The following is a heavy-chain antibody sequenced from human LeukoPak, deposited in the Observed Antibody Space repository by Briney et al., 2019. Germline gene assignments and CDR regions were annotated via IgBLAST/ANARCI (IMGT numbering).Heavy chain of an antibody. CDR1: GGSFSGYY. Sequence: SETLSLTCAVYGGSFSGYYWSWIRQPPGKGLEWIGEINHSGSTNYNPSLKSRVTISVDASKNQFSLKLSSVTAADTAVYYCARDVDSSGYGWFDPWGQGTLVTVSS. V-gene: IGHV4-34*01. D-gene: IGHD3-22*01. J-gene: IGHJ5*02. CDR3: ARDVDSSGYGWFDP. CDR2: INHSGST.